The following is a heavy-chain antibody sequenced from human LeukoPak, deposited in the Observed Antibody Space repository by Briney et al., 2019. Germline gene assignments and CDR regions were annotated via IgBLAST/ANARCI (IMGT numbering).Heavy chain of an antibody. CDR3: ARSGSSAWYLDFDY. CDR2: IYYSGST. J-gene: IGHJ4*02. V-gene: IGHV4-30-4*01. D-gene: IGHD6-19*01. CDR1: GGSISSGDYY. Sequence: SETLSLTCTVSGGSISSGDYYWSWIRQPPGKGLEWIGYIYYSGSTYYNPSLKSRVTISVDTSKNQFSLKLSSVTAADTSVYYCARSGSSAWYLDFDYWGQGTLVTVSS.